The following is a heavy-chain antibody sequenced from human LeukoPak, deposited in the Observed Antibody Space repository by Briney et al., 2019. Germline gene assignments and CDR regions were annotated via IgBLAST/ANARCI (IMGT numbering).Heavy chain of an antibody. CDR1: GFSLSTSGVG. J-gene: IGHJ6*02. CDR3: ARLSPMAPRCYYNGVDV. Sequence: ESGPTLVKPTQTLTLTCTFSGFSLSTSGVGVGWIRQPPGKAPEWLARIDWDDDKYYNPFLRTRLTISKDTSRNQVVLTMTNMDPLDTASYYCARLSPMAPRCYYNGVDVWGQGTTVTVSS. CDR2: IDWDDDK. V-gene: IGHV2-70*12. D-gene: IGHD3-10*01.